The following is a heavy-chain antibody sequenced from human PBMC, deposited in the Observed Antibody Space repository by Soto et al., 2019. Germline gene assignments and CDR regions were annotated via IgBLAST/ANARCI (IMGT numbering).Heavy chain of an antibody. V-gene: IGHV3-21*01. D-gene: IGHD6-13*01. CDR3: ERDPRRIAAAGSFDY. J-gene: IGHJ4*02. CDR2: ISSSSSYI. Sequence: GGSLRLSCAASGFTFSSYSMNWVRQAPGKGLEWVSSISSSSSYIYYADSVKGRFTISRDNAKNSLYLQMNSLRAEDTAVYSCERDPRRIAAAGSFDYWGQGTLVTVYS. CDR1: GFTFSSYS.